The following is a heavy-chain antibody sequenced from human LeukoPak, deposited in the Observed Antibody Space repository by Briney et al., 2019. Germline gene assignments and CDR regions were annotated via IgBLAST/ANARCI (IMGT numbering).Heavy chain of an antibody. Sequence: PGGSLRLSCAASGFTLRNYAMSWVRQAPGKGLEWVSSISGSGGSTYYADSVTGRFTISRDNAKNSLYLQMNSLRAEDTAVYYCARRKSGYQTFDYWGQGTLVTASS. CDR1: GFTLRNYA. CDR2: ISGSGGST. D-gene: IGHD3-3*01. CDR3: ARRKSGYQTFDY. V-gene: IGHV3-23*01. J-gene: IGHJ4*02.